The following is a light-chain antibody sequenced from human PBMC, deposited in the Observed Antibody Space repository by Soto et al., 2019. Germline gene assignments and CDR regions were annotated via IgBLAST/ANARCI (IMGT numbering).Light chain of an antibody. V-gene: IGLV2-8*01. J-gene: IGLJ1*01. Sequence: QSVLTQSPSASGAPGQTVTIPCTGTSSDIGGYNSVSWYQQHPGKTPKAMIYDVTKRPSGVPDRFSGSTSGNTASLTVSALQAEYEADYYCSSFTDGNKFVVGTSTKVTAL. CDR1: SSDIGGYNS. CDR3: SSFTDGNKFV. CDR2: DVT.